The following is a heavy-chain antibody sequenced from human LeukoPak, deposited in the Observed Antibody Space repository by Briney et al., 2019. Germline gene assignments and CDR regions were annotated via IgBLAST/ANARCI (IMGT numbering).Heavy chain of an antibody. CDR2: INQGGSEK. J-gene: IGHJ4*02. CDR3: ARAGVYGSGRYWFDY. CDR1: GFTFGSYY. V-gene: IGHV3-7*03. D-gene: IGHD6-25*01. Sequence: GGSLRLSCAASGFTFGSYYMTWARQAPGKGLEWVANINQGGSEKNYVDSVKGRSTISRDNAKNSLYLQMNSLSSEDTAVYYCARAGVYGSGRYWFDYWGQGTLVTVAS.